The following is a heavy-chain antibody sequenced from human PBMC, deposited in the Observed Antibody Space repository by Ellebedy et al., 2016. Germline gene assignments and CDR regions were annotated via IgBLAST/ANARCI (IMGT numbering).Heavy chain of an antibody. Sequence: GGSLRLSCAASGFTFDDYAMHWVRQAPGKGLEWVSGISWNSGSIGYADSVKGRFTISRDNAKNSLYLQMNSLRAEDTALYYCAKDFKSITGTQDYYYYGMDVWGQGTTVTVSS. V-gene: IGHV3-9*01. D-gene: IGHD1-20*01. J-gene: IGHJ6*02. CDR1: GFTFDDYA. CDR3: AKDFKSITGTQDYYYYGMDV. CDR2: ISWNSGSI.